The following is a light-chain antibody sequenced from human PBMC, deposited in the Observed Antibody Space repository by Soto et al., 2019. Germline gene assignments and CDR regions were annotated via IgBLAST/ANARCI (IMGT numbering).Light chain of an antibody. CDR1: QSISSS. CDR3: QQYNNWPPPIT. V-gene: IGKV3-15*01. J-gene: IGKJ5*01. Sequence: EIVMTQSPATQSVSPGDTATLSCRAIQSISSSLAWYQQKAGQAPRLLIYGSSTSATGVPARFSGSGSGTEFTLNISSMQSEHFAVYYCQQYNNWPPPITFGQGTRLEIK. CDR2: GSS.